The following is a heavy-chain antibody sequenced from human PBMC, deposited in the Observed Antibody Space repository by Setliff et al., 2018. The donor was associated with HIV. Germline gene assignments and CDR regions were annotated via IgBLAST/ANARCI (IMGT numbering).Heavy chain of an antibody. Sequence: LSLTCTVSGGSISSFFWSWIRQPPGKGLEWIGHISYSGSTNYNPSLKSRVTISVDTSKNQFSLKLSSVTAADTAVYYCARLRRGTYYYDSSGYLYAFDIWGQGTMVT. D-gene: IGHD3-22*01. CDR2: ISYSGST. V-gene: IGHV4-59*08. CDR3: ARLRRGTYYYDSSGYLYAFDI. J-gene: IGHJ3*02. CDR1: GGSISSFF.